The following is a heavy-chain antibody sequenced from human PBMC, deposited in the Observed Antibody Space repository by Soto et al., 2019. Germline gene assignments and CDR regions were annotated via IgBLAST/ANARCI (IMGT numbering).Heavy chain of an antibody. CDR3: ARRSTSHYYYYGMDV. J-gene: IGHJ6*02. CDR2: IYPGDSDT. CDR1: GYSFTSYW. V-gene: IGHV5-51*01. Sequence: GESLKISCKGSGYSFTSYWIGWVRQMPGKGLEWMGTIYPGDSDTRYSPSFQGQVTISADKSISTAYLQWSSLKASDTAMYYCARRSTSHYYYYGMDVWGQGTTVTVSS. D-gene: IGHD2-2*01.